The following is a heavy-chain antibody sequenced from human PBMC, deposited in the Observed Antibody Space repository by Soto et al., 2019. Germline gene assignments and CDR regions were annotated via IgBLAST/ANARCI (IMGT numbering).Heavy chain of an antibody. Sequence: EVQLVESGGGLVQPGGSLRVSCAASGFRLSSYEMNWVRQAPGKGLEWVSYIDSRGTTMYYADAVKGRFTISRDNAKNSVFLQMNSLGAEDTAVYYCARDGAHSSSWYLDLCGRGTLVTVSS. V-gene: IGHV3-48*03. CDR3: ARDGAHSSSWYLDL. CDR2: IDSRGTTM. D-gene: IGHD6-19*01. J-gene: IGHJ2*01. CDR1: GFRLSSYE.